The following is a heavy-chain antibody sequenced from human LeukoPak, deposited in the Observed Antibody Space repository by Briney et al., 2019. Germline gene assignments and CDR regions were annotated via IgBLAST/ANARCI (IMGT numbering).Heavy chain of an antibody. CDR2: ISKSSALK. V-gene: IGHV3-21*01. CDR3: VRGDNRDQ. Sequence: PGGSLRLSCVASEYDFRAYTFTWARQAPGKGLEYVSSISKSSALKYYSESVRGRFTISRDNAENSLYLDMSNLGAEDTAVYFCVRGDNRDQWGQGTLVTVSS. J-gene: IGHJ4*02. CDR1: EYDFRAYT. D-gene: IGHD2-2*01.